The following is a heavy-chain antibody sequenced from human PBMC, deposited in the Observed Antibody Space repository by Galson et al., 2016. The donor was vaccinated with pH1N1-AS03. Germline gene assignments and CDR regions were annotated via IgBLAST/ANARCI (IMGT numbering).Heavy chain of an antibody. D-gene: IGHD5-24*01. CDR2: INPMVGLA. J-gene: IGHJ6*02. CDR3: ARVSGEDGRGGYKGASAMDA. CDR1: GGTLSSYT. V-gene: IGHV1-69*02. Sequence: SVKVSCKASGGTLSSYTINWVRQAPGQGLEWMGRINPMVGLADYAQKLQDRVAITADKSTSTVYMELGSLRSEDTAVYYCARVSGEDGRGGYKGASAMDAWCQGTTVTVSS.